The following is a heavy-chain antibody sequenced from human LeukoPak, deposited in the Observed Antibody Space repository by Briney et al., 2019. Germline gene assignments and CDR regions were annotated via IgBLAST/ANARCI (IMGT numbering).Heavy chain of an antibody. J-gene: IGHJ5*02. Sequence: SETLSLTCTVSGGSISSYYWSWIRQPPGKGLEWIGYIYYSGSTYYNPSLKSRVTISVDTSKDQFSLKLSSVTAADTAVYYCARSSLYYYDSSGYYNWFDPWGQGTLVTVSS. V-gene: IGHV4-59*06. CDR2: IYYSGST. D-gene: IGHD3-22*01. CDR1: GGSISSYY. CDR3: ARSSLYYYDSSGYYNWFDP.